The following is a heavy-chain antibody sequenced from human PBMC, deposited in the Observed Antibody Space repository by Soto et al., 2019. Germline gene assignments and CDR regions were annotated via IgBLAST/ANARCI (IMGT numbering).Heavy chain of an antibody. Sequence: QVQLVPSGAEVKKPGASVKVSCKAPGYTFTGYYMHWVRQAPGQGLEWMGWINPNSGGTNYAQKFQGRVTMTRDTSIRTADMELSTLRSDDTAVYYCARGGFTSAYGSGRERLWGQGPLVTASS. J-gene: IGHJ1*01. CDR2: INPNSGGT. D-gene: IGHD3-10*01. V-gene: IGHV1-2*02. CDR3: ARGGFTSAYGSGRERL. CDR1: GYTFTGYY.